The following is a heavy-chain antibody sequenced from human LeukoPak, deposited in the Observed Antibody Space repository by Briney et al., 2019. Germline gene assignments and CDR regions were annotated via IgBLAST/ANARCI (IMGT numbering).Heavy chain of an antibody. D-gene: IGHD3-22*01. CDR1: GYTFTSYY. J-gene: IGHJ4*02. CDR2: INPSGGST. V-gene: IGHV1-46*01. Sequence: ASVKVSCKASGYTFTSYYMHWVRQAPGQGLEWMGIINPSGGSTSYAQKFQGRVTMTRDTSTSTVYMELSSLRSEDTAVYYCVYDSSGYYYEPGPDAFDIWGQGTLVTVSS. CDR3: VYDSSGYYYEPGPDAFDI.